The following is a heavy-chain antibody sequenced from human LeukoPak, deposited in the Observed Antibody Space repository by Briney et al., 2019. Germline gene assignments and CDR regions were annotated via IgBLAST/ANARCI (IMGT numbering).Heavy chain of an antibody. J-gene: IGHJ6*03. V-gene: IGHV4-61*02. D-gene: IGHD6-6*01. CDR3: AREYSSSSAYYYYMDV. Sequence: PSETLSLTCSVSGGSISSGSYYWSWIRQPAGKGLEWIGRIYTSGSTNYNPSLKSRVTISVDTSKNQFSLKLSSVTAADTAVYYCAREYSSSSAYYYYMDVWGKGTTVTVPS. CDR2: IYTSGST. CDR1: GGSISSGSYY.